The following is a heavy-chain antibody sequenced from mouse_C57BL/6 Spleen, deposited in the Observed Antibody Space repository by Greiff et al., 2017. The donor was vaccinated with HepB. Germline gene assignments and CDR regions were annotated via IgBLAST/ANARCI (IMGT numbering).Heavy chain of an antibody. CDR2: IDPSDSYT. V-gene: IGHV1-50*01. J-gene: IGHJ1*03. CDR3: ARFYSNYYFDV. CDR1: GYTFTSYW. D-gene: IGHD2-5*01. Sequence: QVHVKQPGAELVKPGASVKLSCKASGYTFTSYWMQWVKQRPGQGLEWIGEIDPSDSYTNYNQKFKGKATLTVDTSSSTAYMQLSSLTSEDSAVYYCARFYSNYYFDVWGTGTTVTVSS.